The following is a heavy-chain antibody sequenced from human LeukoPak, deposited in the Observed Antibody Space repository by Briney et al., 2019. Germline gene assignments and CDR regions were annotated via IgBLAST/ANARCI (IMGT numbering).Heavy chain of an antibody. V-gene: IGHV3-30-3*01. Sequence: GGSLRLSCAASGFTFSSYAMHWVRQAPGKGLEWVAVISYDGSNKYYADSVKGRFTISRDNSKNTLYLQMNSLRAEDTAVYYCARVTRDYYDSSGYTWGQGTLVTVSS. J-gene: IGHJ4*02. CDR3: ARVTRDYYDSSGYT. CDR2: ISYDGSNK. CDR1: GFTFSSYA. D-gene: IGHD3-22*01.